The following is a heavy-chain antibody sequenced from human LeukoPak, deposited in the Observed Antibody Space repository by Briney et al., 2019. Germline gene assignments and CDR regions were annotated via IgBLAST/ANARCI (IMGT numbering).Heavy chain of an antibody. D-gene: IGHD2-8*01. J-gene: IGHJ6*02. CDR1: GGSISSYY. CDR2: IYYSGST. CDR3: ARDAPSYCTNGVCYPYYYYGMDV. V-gene: IGHV4-59*01. Sequence: SETLSLTCTVSGGSISSYYWSWIRQPPGKGLEWIGYIYYSGSTNYNPSLKSRVTISVDTPKNQFSLKLSSVTAADTAVYYCARDAPSYCTNGVCYPYYYYGMDVWGQGTTVTVSS.